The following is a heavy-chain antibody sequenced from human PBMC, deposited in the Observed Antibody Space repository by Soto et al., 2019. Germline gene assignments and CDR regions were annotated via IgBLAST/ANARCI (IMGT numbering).Heavy chain of an antibody. Sequence: SETLSLTCTVSGGSVSSGSYYWSWIRQPPGKGLEWIGYIYYSGSTKDNSSLKSRVTISIDTSKNQFSLKLSSVTASDTAVYYCARAATIVPAAIVSFYYYGMDAWGQGTKVTVS. V-gene: IGHV4-61*01. CDR1: GGSVSSGSYY. CDR3: ARAATIVPAAIVSFYYYGMDA. J-gene: IGHJ6*02. CDR2: IYYSGST. D-gene: IGHD2-2*01.